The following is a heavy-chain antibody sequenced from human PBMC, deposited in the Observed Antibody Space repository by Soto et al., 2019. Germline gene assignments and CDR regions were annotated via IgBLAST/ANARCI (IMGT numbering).Heavy chain of an antibody. CDR2: INPKADGT. CDR3: ARGLDGFGSYYYYYMDV. V-gene: IGHV1-46*01. CDR1: GFTFTTYY. D-gene: IGHD6-19*01. J-gene: IGHJ6*03. Sequence: ASVKVSCKTSGFTFTTYYMHWLRQAPGQGLEWMAMINPKADGTEYAQKFQGRATMARDTSTSTAYMELSSLRSEDTAVYYCARGLDGFGSYYYYYMDVWGKGTTVTVSS.